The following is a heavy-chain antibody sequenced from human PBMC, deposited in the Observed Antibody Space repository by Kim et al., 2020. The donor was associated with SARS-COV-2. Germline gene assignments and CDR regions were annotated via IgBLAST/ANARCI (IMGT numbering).Heavy chain of an antibody. D-gene: IGHD4-17*01. J-gene: IGHJ4*02. CDR3: ARDGNYGGYYFDY. V-gene: IGHV4-59*01. Sequence: YNPARKSRGTISVDTSKSPFSLKLSSVAAADTAVYYCARDGNYGGYYFDYWGQGTLVTVSS.